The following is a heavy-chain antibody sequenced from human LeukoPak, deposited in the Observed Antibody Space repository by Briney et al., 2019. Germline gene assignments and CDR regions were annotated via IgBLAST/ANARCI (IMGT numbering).Heavy chain of an antibody. CDR2: IWYDGSNK. CDR1: GFTFSSYG. D-gene: IGHD6-19*01. Sequence: PGGSLRLSCAASGFTFSSYGMHWVRQAPGKGLEWVAVIWYDGSNKYYADSVKGRFTISRDNSKNTLYLQMNSLRAEDTAVYYCAKERAVWSSGWYALDYWGQGTLVTVSS. V-gene: IGHV3-33*06. J-gene: IGHJ4*02. CDR3: AKERAVWSSGWYALDY.